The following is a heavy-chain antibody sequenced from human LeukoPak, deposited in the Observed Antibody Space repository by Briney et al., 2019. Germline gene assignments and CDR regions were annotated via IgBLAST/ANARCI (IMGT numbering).Heavy chain of an antibody. Sequence: GGSLRLSCAASGFTFSSYSMNWVRQAPGKGLEWVSYISSSSSTIYYADSVKGRFTISRDNAKNSLYLQMNSLRDEDTAVYYCVRDLDDYVWGSYRYTTAGFDYWGQGTLVTVSS. V-gene: IGHV3-48*02. D-gene: IGHD3-16*02. J-gene: IGHJ4*02. CDR2: ISSSSSTI. CDR1: GFTFSSYS. CDR3: VRDLDDYVWGSYRYTTAGFDY.